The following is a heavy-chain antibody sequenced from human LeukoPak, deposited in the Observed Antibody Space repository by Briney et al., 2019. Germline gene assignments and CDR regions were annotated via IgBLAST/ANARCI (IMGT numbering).Heavy chain of an antibody. D-gene: IGHD2-2*01. J-gene: IGHJ4*02. CDR1: GYTFTGYY. Sequence: ASVKVSCKASGYTFTGYYIHWVRQAPGQGLEWMGWVNPNSGGTNFAQKFQGRVTMTSDTSMSTAYMEMGGLRSDDTAVYYCVRGLCTGTICYVFDYWGQGTLVTVSS. CDR2: VNPNSGGT. CDR3: VRGLCTGTICYVFDY. V-gene: IGHV1-2*02.